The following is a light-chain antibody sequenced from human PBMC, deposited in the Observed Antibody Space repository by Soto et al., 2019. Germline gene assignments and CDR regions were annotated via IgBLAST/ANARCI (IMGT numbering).Light chain of an antibody. Sequence: DIQMTQSPSTLSASVGDRVTITCRASQFISRWLAWYQQRPGKAPKLLIHDASTLESGVPSRFSGSGTGTEFTLTISSLLPDDFATFYCQQYHSYSYTFGQGTKLEIK. J-gene: IGKJ2*01. CDR2: DAS. CDR1: QFISRW. V-gene: IGKV1-5*01. CDR3: QQYHSYSYT.